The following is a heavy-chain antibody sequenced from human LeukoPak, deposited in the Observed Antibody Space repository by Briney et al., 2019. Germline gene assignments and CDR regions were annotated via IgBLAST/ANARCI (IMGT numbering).Heavy chain of an antibody. CDR2: ISSSSSYI. CDR3: ARARWLPVPFDY. Sequence: GGSLRLSCAASGFXFSSYSMNWVRQAPGKGLEWVSSISSSSSYIYYADSVKGRFTISRDNAKNSLYLQMNSLRAEDTAVYYCARARWLPVPFDYWGQGTLVTVSS. J-gene: IGHJ4*02. CDR1: GFXFSSYS. D-gene: IGHD4-23*01. V-gene: IGHV3-21*01.